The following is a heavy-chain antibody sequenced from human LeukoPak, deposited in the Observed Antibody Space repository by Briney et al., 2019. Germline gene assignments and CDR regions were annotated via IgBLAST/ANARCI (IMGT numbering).Heavy chain of an antibody. CDR1: GGSISSYY. J-gene: IGHJ6*02. D-gene: IGHD3-3*01. CDR2: IYYSGST. Sequence: TSETLSLTCTVSGGSISSYYWSWIRQPPGKGLEWIGYIYYSGSTNYNPSLKSRVTISVDTSKNQFSLKLSYVTAADTAVYYCARGKYDFWSGYSPRRYYGMDVWGQGTTVTVSS. CDR3: ARGKYDFWSGYSPRRYYGMDV. V-gene: IGHV4-59*12.